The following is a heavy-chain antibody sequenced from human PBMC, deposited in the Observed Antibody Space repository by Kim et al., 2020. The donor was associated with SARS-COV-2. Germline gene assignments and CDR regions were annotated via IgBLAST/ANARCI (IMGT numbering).Heavy chain of an antibody. V-gene: IGHV3-21*01. CDR1: GFTFSSYS. Sequence: GGSLRLSCAASGFTFSSYSMNWVRQAPGKGLEWVSSISSSSSYIYYADSVKGRFTISRDNAKNSLYLQMNSLRAEDTAVYYCARDFHPRAYSGYDYGEIGPEGLAAALWGQGTLVTVSS. CDR3: ARDFHPRAYSGYDYGEIGPEGLAAAL. J-gene: IGHJ4*02. D-gene: IGHD5-12*01. CDR2: ISSSSSYI.